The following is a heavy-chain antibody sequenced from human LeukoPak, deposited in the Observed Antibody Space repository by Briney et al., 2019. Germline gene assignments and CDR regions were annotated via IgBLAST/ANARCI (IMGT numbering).Heavy chain of an antibody. CDR3: ASGPLAGTGVEDY. J-gene: IGHJ4*02. CDR1: GFTFSSYA. V-gene: IGHV3-30-3*01. D-gene: IGHD6-19*01. CDR2: ISYDGSNK. Sequence: PGGSLRLSCAASGFTFSSYAMHWVRQAPGKGLEWVAVISYDGSNKYHADSVKGRFTISRDNSKNTLYLQMNSLRAEDTAVYYCASGPLAGTGVEDYWGQGTLVTVSS.